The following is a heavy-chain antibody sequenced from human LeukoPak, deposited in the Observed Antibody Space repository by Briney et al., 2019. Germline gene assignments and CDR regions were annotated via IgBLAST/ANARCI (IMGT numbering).Heavy chain of an antibody. CDR3: ARGAAAAGTLYYYYYYMDV. J-gene: IGHJ6*03. D-gene: IGHD6-13*01. CDR2: IIPIFGTA. V-gene: IGHV1-69*13. CDR1: GYTFTSYG. Sequence: ASVKVSCKASGYTFTSYGISWVRQAPGQGLEWMGGIIPIFGTANYAQKFQGRVTITADESTSTAVMELSSLRSEDTPVYYCARGAAAAGTLYYYYYYMDVWGKGTTVTISS.